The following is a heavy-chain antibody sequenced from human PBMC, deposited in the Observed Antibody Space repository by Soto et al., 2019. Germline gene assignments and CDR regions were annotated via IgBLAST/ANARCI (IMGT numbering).Heavy chain of an antibody. V-gene: IGHV3-30-3*01. CDR2: ISYDGTHK. D-gene: IGHD6-13*01. CDR3: ARDRRQQLIPLDY. Sequence: PGGSLRLSCAASGFTFSSLSMNLVRQTPGKGLECVSAISYDGTHKYYADSVKGRVTISRDYSKSTLYLQKNSLRPEDRAVYYCARDRRQQLIPLDYGGQGALVTVSS. J-gene: IGHJ4*02. CDR1: GFTFSSLS.